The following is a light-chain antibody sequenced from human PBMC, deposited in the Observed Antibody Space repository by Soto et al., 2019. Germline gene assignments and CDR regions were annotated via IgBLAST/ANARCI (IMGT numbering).Light chain of an antibody. Sequence: QSALTQPPSVSGSPGQSVTISCTGTSSDVGLYNRVSWYQQPPGIAPKLMIYEVTNRPSGVPNRFSASKSGNTASLTISGLQAEDEADYYCTSYTSSRTWVFGGGTKLTVL. CDR1: SSDVGLYNR. J-gene: IGLJ3*02. V-gene: IGLV2-18*02. CDR2: EVT. CDR3: TSYTSSRTWV.